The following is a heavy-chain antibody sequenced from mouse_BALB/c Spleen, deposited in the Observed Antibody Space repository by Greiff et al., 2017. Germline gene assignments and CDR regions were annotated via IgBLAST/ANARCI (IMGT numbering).Heavy chain of an antibody. CDR2: IRNKANGYTT. Sequence: EVHLVESGGGLVQPGGSLRLSCATSGFTFTDYYMSWVRQPPGKALEWLGFIRNKANGYTTEYSASVKGRFTISRDNSQSILYLQMNTLRAEDSATYYCARPAPYYAMDYWGQGTSGTVSS. V-gene: IGHV7-3*02. CDR1: GFTFTDYY. J-gene: IGHJ4*01. CDR3: ARPAPYYAMDY.